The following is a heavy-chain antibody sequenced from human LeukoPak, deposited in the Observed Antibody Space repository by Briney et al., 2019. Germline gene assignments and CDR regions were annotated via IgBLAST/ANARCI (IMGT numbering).Heavy chain of an antibody. CDR1: GDSIRSYY. Sequence: SETLSLTCTVSGDSIRSYYWSWIRLTPGKGLELIGYIYHSGSTDYNPSLKSRVTISVDTSKSQFSLKLSSVTAADTAVYYCARATSGWSGPPFDYWGQGTLVTVSS. CDR2: IYHSGST. D-gene: IGHD6-19*01. J-gene: IGHJ4*02. V-gene: IGHV4-59*01. CDR3: ARATSGWSGPPFDY.